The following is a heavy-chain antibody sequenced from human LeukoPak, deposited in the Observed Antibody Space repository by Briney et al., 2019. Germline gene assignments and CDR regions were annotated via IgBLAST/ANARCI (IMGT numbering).Heavy chain of an antibody. CDR1: GFTFSNYA. CDR3: TKERRRDDILTGSFSD. Sequence: GGSLRLSCAASGFTFSNYAMTWVRQAPGRGLEWVSTISGSGGTYYADSVKGRFTISRDNSKNTLYLQMNSLRAEDTAVYYCTKERRRDDILTGSFSDWGQGILVTVSS. J-gene: IGHJ4*02. D-gene: IGHD3-9*01. CDR2: ISGSGGT. V-gene: IGHV3-23*01.